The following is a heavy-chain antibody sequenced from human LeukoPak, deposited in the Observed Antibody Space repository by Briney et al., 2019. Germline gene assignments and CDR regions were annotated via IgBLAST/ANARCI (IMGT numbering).Heavy chain of an antibody. D-gene: IGHD6-19*01. Sequence: GGSLRLSCAASGFTFSTYAMSWVRQAPGKGLEWVSTISGSGVSTYYADSVKGRFAISRDNSKNTLYLQMNSLRAEDTAVYYCARGSSGWFDDNWFDPWGQGTLVTVSS. CDR3: ARGSSGWFDDNWFDP. V-gene: IGHV3-23*01. CDR2: ISGSGVST. J-gene: IGHJ5*02. CDR1: GFTFSTYA.